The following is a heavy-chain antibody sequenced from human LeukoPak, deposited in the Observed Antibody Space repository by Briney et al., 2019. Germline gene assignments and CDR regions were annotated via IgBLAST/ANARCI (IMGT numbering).Heavy chain of an antibody. CDR1: GYTFTSYG. CDR2: ISAYNGNT. Sequence: ASVKVSCKGSGYTFTSYGISWVRHAPGQGREWMGWISAYNGNTNYAQKLQGRVTMTTDTSTSTAYMELRSLRSDDTAVYYCARDEGLRIFDYWGQGTLVTVSS. CDR3: ARDEGLRIFDY. V-gene: IGHV1-18*01. D-gene: IGHD2-15*01. J-gene: IGHJ4*02.